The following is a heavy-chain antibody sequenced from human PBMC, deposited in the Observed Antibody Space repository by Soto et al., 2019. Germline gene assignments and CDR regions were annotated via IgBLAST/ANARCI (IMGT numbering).Heavy chain of an antibody. J-gene: IGHJ2*01. CDR1: GYTFTSYA. CDR3: ARDVLEYWYFDL. Sequence: QVQLVQSGAEEKKPGASVKVSCKASGYTFTSYAMHWVRQAPGQRLEWMGWINAGNGNTKYSQKFQGRVTITRDTSASTAYMEVSSLRSEDTAVYYCARDVLEYWYFDLWGRGTLVTVSS. CDR2: INAGNGNT. V-gene: IGHV1-3*05. D-gene: IGHD1-1*01.